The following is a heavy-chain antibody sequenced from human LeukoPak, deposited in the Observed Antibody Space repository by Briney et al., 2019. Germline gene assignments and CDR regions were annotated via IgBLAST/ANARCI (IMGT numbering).Heavy chain of an antibody. CDR3: ARDRDFDWLLSDLDY. Sequence: PGGSLRLSCAASGFTFSSYEMNWVRQAPGKGLEWVSYISSSGSTIYYADSVKGRFTISRDNAKNSLYLQMNSLRAEDTAVYYCARDRDFDWLLSDLDYWGQGTLVTVSS. V-gene: IGHV3-48*03. J-gene: IGHJ4*02. CDR1: GFTFSSYE. CDR2: ISSSGSTI. D-gene: IGHD3-9*01.